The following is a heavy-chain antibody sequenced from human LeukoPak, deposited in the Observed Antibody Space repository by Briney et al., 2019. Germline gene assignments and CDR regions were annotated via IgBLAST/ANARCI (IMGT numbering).Heavy chain of an antibody. V-gene: IGHV4-59*02. CDR3: ARARNYYDSSDYYYEGDAFDI. D-gene: IGHD3-22*01. Sequence: SETLSLTCTVSGGSVSFDYWSWIRQPPGKGLEWVGSIHHSGSTNYNPSLKSRVTISVDTSKNQFSLKLSSVTAADTAVYYCARARNYYDSSDYYYEGDAFDIWGQGTMVTVSS. CDR2: IHHSGST. CDR1: GGSVSFDY. J-gene: IGHJ3*02.